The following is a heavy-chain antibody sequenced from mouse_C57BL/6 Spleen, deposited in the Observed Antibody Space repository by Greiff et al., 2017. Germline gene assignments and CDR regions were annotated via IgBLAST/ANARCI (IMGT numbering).Heavy chain of an antibody. CDR3: ARPGSSYWYYALDY. J-gene: IGHJ4*01. D-gene: IGHD1-1*01. CDR2: ISSGSSTI. V-gene: IGHV5-17*01. Sequence: EVMLVESGGGLVKPGGSLKLSCAASGFTFSDYGMHWVRQAPEKGLEWVAYISSGSSTIYYADTVKGRFTISRDNAKNTLFLQMPSLRSEDTSMYYCARPGSSYWYYALDYWGQGTSVTVSA. CDR1: GFTFSDYG.